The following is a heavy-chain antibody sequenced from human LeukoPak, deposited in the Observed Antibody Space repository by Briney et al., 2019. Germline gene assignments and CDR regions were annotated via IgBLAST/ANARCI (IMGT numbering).Heavy chain of an antibody. CDR1: GFTFSSYT. J-gene: IGHJ1*01. D-gene: IGHD3-22*01. Sequence: PGGSLRLSCAASGFTFSSYTMNRVRQAPGKGLEWVSSISSSGNYIYYADSLKGRFTISRDNAKNSLYLHMNSLRADDTAVYVCASAPGVVILPDYFHHWGQGTLVTVSS. CDR2: ISSSGNYI. V-gene: IGHV3-21*01. CDR3: ASAPGVVILPDYFHH.